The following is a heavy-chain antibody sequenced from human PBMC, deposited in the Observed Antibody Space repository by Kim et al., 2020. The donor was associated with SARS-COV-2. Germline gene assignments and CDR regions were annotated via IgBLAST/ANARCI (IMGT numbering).Heavy chain of an antibody. CDR1: GGTFSDYA. CDR3: ARSPPIVTMTLGEGAFNL. V-gene: IGHV1-69*13. Sequence: ASVKVSCKASGGTFSDYAVSWVRQAPGQGLEWMAGIIPIFTTTNYAQKFQGRVTITADESSTTAYLELSSLRSEDTAIYFCARSPPIVTMTLGEGAFNLWGQGTAVTVSS. CDR2: IIPIFTTT. J-gene: IGHJ3*01. D-gene: IGHD3-22*01.